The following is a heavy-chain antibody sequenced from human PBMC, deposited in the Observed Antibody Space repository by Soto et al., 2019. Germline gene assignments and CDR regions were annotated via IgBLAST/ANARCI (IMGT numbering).Heavy chain of an antibody. CDR3: ANYYGMAV. CDR2: ISSSGSTI. Sequence: WARQAPGKGLEWVSYISSSGSTIYYADSVKGRFTISRDNAKNSLYLQMNSLRAEETAVDYCANYYGMAVWVKRTTV. V-gene: IGHV3-48*03. J-gene: IGHJ6*01.